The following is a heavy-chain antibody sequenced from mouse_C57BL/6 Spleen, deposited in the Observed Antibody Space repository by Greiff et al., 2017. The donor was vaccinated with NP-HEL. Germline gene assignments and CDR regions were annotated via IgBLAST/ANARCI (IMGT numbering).Heavy chain of an antibody. V-gene: IGHV5-4*01. CDR1: GFTFSSYA. CDR2: ISDGGSYT. CDR3: ASYSSYWYFDV. D-gene: IGHD2-12*01. J-gene: IGHJ1*03. Sequence: EVQRVESGGGLVKPGGSLKLSCAASGFTFSSYAMSWVRQTPEKRLEWVATISDGGSYTYYPDNVKGRFTISRDNAKNNLYLQMSHLKSEDTAMYYCASYSSYWYFDVWGTGTTVTVSS.